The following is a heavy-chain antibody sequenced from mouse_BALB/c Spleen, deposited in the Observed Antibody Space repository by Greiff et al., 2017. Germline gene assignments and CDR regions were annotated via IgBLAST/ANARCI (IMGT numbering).Heavy chain of an antibody. J-gene: IGHJ3*01. CDR2: ISYDGSN. CDR3: AGGNYVAY. CDR1: GYSITSGYY. V-gene: IGHV3-6*02. Sequence: EVQLQQSGPGLVKPSQSLSLTCSVTGYSITSGYYWNWIRQFPGNKLEWMGYISYDGSNNYNPSLKNRISITRDTSKNQFFLKLNSVTTEDTATYYCAGGNYVAYWGQGTLVTVSA. D-gene: IGHD2-1*01.